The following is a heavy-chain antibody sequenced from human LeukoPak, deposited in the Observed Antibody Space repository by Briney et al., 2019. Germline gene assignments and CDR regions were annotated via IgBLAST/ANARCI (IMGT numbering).Heavy chain of an antibody. CDR3: ARRAISSGWSVDY. Sequence: PSETLSLTCTVSGGSIRNYHGSCIRQPAGKGLEWISQIHTSGSTNYNPPLKSRVTMSIDTPENQLSLTIRSVTAADTAVYYCARRAISSGWSVDYWGQGILVTVSS. CDR1: GGSIRNYH. D-gene: IGHD6-19*01. J-gene: IGHJ4*02. V-gene: IGHV4-4*07. CDR2: IHTSGST.